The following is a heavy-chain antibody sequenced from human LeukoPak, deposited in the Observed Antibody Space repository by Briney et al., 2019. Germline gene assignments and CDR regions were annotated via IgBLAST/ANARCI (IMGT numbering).Heavy chain of an antibody. CDR2: ISYDGTNK. J-gene: IGHJ4*02. V-gene: IGHV3-30*18. CDR1: GFTFSSYS. Sequence: QTGGSLRLSCAASGFTFSSYSMNWVRQAPGKGLEWVAVISYDGTNKYYADSVKSRFTISRDNSKNTLYLQMNSLRAEDTAVYYCAKDPTAGWGYGGNRHYFDYWGQGTLVTVSS. D-gene: IGHD4-23*01. CDR3: AKDPTAGWGYGGNRHYFDY.